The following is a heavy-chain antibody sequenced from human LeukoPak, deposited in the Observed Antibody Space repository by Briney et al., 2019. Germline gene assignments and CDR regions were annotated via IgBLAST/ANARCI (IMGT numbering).Heavy chain of an antibody. J-gene: IGHJ3*02. CDR1: RGSISPNY. CDR3: ARVLNNDNRGAPDIFDM. V-gene: IGHV4-59*01. Sequence: SETLSLTCSVLRGSISPNYWALIRQPPGKGLEFIGYVYYSGRTYYNPSLRSRLTISLDTSNSHFSLQLSPVTTADTAVYYCARVLNNDNRGAPDIFDMWGQGTMVTVSS. CDR2: VYYSGRT. D-gene: IGHD3-22*01.